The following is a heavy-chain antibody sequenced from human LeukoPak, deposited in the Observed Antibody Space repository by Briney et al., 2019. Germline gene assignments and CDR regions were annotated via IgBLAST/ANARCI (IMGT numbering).Heavy chain of an antibody. CDR3: AKTGAAFLLNDAFDI. D-gene: IGHD1-14*01. CDR1: GDSVSSNSAT. Sequence: SQTLSLTCALSGDSVSSNSATWNWIRQSPSRGLEWLGRTYYRSKWYSDYAVSVKSRIAFDSDTSKNQFSLHLNSVTPEDTAVYYCAKTGAAFLLNDAFDIWGQGTMVTVSS. V-gene: IGHV6-1*01. J-gene: IGHJ3*02. CDR2: TYYRSKWYS.